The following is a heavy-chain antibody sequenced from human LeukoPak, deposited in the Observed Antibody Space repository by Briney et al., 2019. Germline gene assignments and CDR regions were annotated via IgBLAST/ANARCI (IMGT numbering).Heavy chain of an antibody. J-gene: IGHJ3*02. CDR2: ISSNGGST. D-gene: IGHD3-22*01. CDR1: GFIFSSYA. V-gene: IGHV3-64*01. Sequence: PGGSLRLSCAASGFIFSSYAMHWVRQAPGKGLEYVSAISSNGGSTYYANSVKGRFTISRDNSKITLYLQIGSLRAEDMTVYYCARENPTLDYYDSSGYGTNAFDIWGQGTMVTVSS. CDR3: ARENPTLDYYDSSGYGTNAFDI.